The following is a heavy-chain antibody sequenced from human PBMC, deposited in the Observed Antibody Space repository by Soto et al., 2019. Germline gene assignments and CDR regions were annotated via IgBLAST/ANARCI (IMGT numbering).Heavy chain of an antibody. Sequence: GGSLRLSCAASGITFTTYGMLWVRQTPGKGLEWVAVVSYDGSHKYYADSVKGRFTISRDDSKNTLYLQMNSLRVEDTAVYYCAKEMYPRTVLDSSSPWGDYWGQGTLVTVSS. CDR2: VSYDGSHK. V-gene: IGHV3-30*18. CDR1: GITFTTYG. J-gene: IGHJ4*02. D-gene: IGHD6-6*01. CDR3: AKEMYPRTVLDSSSPWGDY.